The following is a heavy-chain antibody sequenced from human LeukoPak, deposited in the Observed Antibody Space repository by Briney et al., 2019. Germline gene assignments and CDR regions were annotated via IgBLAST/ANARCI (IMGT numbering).Heavy chain of an antibody. CDR1: GFTFSSYW. CDR3: ARRDIVVVPAAIFGAFDI. Sequence: GGSLRLSCAASGFTFSSYWMSWVRQAPGKGLEWVANIKQDGSEKYYVDSVKGRFTISRDNAKNSLYLQMNNLRAEDTALYYCARRDIVVVPAAIFGAFDIWGQGTMVTVSS. CDR2: IKQDGSEK. D-gene: IGHD2-2*02. J-gene: IGHJ3*02. V-gene: IGHV3-7*03.